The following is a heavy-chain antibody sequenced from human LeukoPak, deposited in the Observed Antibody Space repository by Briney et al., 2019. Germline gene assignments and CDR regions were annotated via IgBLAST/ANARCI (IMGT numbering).Heavy chain of an antibody. Sequence: PSETLSLTCAVYGGSFSGYYWSWIRQPPGKGREWSGEINHSGSTNYNTTPKSRVTIPVETPKKQPSLKLSSGTAADTAGDYCAVATRSWLLWFSSWGQGTLVTVSS. CDR3: AVATRSWLLWFSS. D-gene: IGHD3-10*01. CDR2: INHSGST. J-gene: IGHJ4*02. V-gene: IGHV4-34*01. CDR1: GGSFSGYY.